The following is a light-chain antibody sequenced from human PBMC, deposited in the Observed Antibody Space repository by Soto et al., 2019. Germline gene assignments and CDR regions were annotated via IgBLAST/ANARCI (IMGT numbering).Light chain of an antibody. CDR2: DTS. CDR1: QSVSSN. CDR3: QQYNTWRSIS. V-gene: IGKV3-15*01. Sequence: EIVMTQSPATLSVSPGERATLSCRASQSVSSNLAWYQHKPGQAPRLLIYDTSTRAAGIPARFTGSGSGTDFTLTISSLQSEDFAVYYCQQYNTWRSISFGQGTRLESK. J-gene: IGKJ5*01.